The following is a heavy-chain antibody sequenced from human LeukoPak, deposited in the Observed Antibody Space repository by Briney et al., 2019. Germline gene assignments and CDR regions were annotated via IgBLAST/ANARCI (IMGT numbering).Heavy chain of an antibody. J-gene: IGHJ4*02. CDR2: IIPIFGTA. CDR1: GGTFSSYA. CDR3: ARGRVVGGFDY. V-gene: IGHV1-69*05. Sequence: GASVKVSCKASGGTFSSYAISWVRQAPGQGVEWMGGIIPIFGTANYAQKFQGRVTITTDESTSTAYMELSSLGSEDTAVYYCARGRVVGGFDYWGQGTLVTVSS. D-gene: IGHD3-16*01.